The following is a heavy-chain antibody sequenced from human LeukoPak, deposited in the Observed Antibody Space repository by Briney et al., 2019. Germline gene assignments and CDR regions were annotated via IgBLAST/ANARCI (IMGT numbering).Heavy chain of an antibody. Sequence: GGSLRLSCAASGFSFSSYWMHWVRQAPGKGLVWVSRIDTDGSSTRYADSVKGRFTISRGNAKNTLYLQMNSLRAEDTAVYYCARAPNDYWSGYSASFDYWGQGTPVTVSS. D-gene: IGHD3-3*01. V-gene: IGHV3-74*01. J-gene: IGHJ4*02. CDR1: GFSFSSYW. CDR2: IDTDGSST. CDR3: ARAPNDYWSGYSASFDY.